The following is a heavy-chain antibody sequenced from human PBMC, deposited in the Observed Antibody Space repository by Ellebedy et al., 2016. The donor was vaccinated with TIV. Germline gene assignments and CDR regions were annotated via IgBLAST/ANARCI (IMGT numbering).Heavy chain of an antibody. CDR3: ARVRYYDSSGYYPNYYGMDV. D-gene: IGHD3-22*01. CDR2: IIPILGTA. V-gene: IGHV1-69*13. CDR1: GGTFSSYA. J-gene: IGHJ6*02. Sequence: SVKVSXKASGGTFSSYAISWVRQAPGQGLEWMGGIIPILGTANYAQKFQGRVTITADESTSTAYMELSSLRSEDTAVYYCARVRYYDSSGYYPNYYGMDVWGQGTTVTVSS.